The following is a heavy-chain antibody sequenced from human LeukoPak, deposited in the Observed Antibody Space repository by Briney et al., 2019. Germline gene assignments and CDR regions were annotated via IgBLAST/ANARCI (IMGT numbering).Heavy chain of an antibody. D-gene: IGHD2-15*01. Sequence: SETLSLTCTVSGGSISSSNYYWGWIRQPPGKGLEWIGIIYYTGSTYYNPSLKSRVTISVDTSKNQFSLKLSSVTAADTAVYYCAKEMGYCSGGSCRSIYYMDVWGKGTTVTVSS. V-gene: IGHV4-39*01. J-gene: IGHJ6*03. CDR1: GGSISSSNYY. CDR3: AKEMGYCSGGSCRSIYYMDV. CDR2: IYYTGST.